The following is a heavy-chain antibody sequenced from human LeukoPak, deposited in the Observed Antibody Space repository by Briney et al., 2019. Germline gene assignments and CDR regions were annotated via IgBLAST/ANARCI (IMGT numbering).Heavy chain of an antibody. CDR3: AKTRGPLLPEH. CDR1: GFTFSSYW. CDR2: INSDGSST. Sequence: GGSLRLSCAASGFTFSSYWMHWVRQAPGKGLVWVSRINSDGSSTSYADSVKGRFTISRDNAQNSLYLQMNSLRAEDTAVYHCAKTRGPLLPEHWGRGTLVTVSS. V-gene: IGHV3-74*01. D-gene: IGHD3-22*01. J-gene: IGHJ1*01.